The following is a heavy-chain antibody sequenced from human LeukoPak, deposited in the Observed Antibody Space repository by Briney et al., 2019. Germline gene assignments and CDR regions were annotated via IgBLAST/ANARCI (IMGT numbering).Heavy chain of an antibody. CDR1: GFTFSSYD. D-gene: IGHD1-26*01. Sequence: GGSLRLSCAASGFTFSSYDMSWFRQAPGKGLEWVSAISGSGGSTYYADSVKGRFTVSRDNSKNTLYLQMNSLTAEDTALYFCAKDQSSGTYYDYWGQGTLVTVSS. CDR3: AKDQSSGTYYDY. J-gene: IGHJ4*02. V-gene: IGHV3-23*01. CDR2: ISGSGGST.